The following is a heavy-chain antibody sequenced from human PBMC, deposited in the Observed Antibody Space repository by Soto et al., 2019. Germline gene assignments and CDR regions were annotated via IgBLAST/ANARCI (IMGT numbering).Heavy chain of an antibody. D-gene: IGHD3-22*01. CDR3: ARVLSSSGYAPEGY. CDR1: GYTFTSYA. J-gene: IGHJ4*02. Sequence: ASVKVSCKASGYTFTSYAMHWVRQAPGRRLEWMGWINAGNGNTKYSQKFQGRVTITRDTSASTAYMELSSLRSEDTAVYYCARVLSSSGYAPEGYWGQGTLVTVSS. V-gene: IGHV1-3*01. CDR2: INAGNGNT.